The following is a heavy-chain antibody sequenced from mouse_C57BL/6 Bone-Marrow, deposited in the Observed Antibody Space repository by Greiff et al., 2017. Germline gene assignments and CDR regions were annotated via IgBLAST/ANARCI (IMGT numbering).Heavy chain of an antibody. Sequence: QVQLQQSGAELVKPGASVKLSCKASGYTFTEYTIHWVKQRSGPGLEWIGWFYPGSGSIKYNEKFKDKDTLTADKSSSTVYMERSRLTSEDSAVYFCARHDVLAWFAYGGQGTLVTVSA. CDR2: FYPGSGSI. CDR1: GYTFTEYT. CDR3: ARHDVLAWFAY. J-gene: IGHJ3*01. V-gene: IGHV1-62-2*01.